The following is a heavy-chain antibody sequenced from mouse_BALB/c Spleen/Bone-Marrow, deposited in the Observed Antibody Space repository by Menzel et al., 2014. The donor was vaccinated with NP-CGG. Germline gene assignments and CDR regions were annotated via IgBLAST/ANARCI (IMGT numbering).Heavy chain of an antibody. CDR1: GFDFSRYW. Sequence: EAQLQESGGGLVQPGGSLKLSCAASGFDFSRYWMSWVRQAPGKGLEWIGEINPDSSTINYTPSLKDKFIISRDNAKNTLYLQMSKVRSEDTALHYCARLYYYGNFDYWGQGTPLTVSS. CDR2: INPDSSTI. V-gene: IGHV4-1*02. D-gene: IGHD1-1*01. CDR3: ARLYYYGNFDY. J-gene: IGHJ2*01.